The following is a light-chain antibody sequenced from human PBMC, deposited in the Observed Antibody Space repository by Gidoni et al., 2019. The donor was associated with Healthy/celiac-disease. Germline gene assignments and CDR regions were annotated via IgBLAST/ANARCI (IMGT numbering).Light chain of an antibody. J-gene: IGLJ3*02. CDR3: QSYDSSNHGV. CDR2: EDN. CDR1: SGSIASNY. Sequence: NFMLTQPHSVSESPGKTVTISCTRSSGSIASNYVQWYQQRPGSAPTTVIYEDNRRPSGVPDRFSGSIDSSSNSASLTISGLKTEDEADYYGQSYDSSNHGVFGGGTKLTVL. V-gene: IGLV6-57*04.